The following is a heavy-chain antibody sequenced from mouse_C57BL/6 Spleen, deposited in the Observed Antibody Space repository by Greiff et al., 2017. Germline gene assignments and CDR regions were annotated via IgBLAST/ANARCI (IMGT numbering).Heavy chain of an antibody. CDR3: ARPLYGSSASFAY. CDR2: INPSNGGT. J-gene: IGHJ3*01. D-gene: IGHD1-1*01. V-gene: IGHV1-53*01. CDR1: GYTFTSYW. Sequence: QVQLQQPGTELVKPGASVKLSCKASGYTFTSYWMHWVKQRPGQGLEWIGNINPSNGGTNYNEKFKSKATLTVDKSSSTAYMQLSSLTSEYSAVYYCARPLYGSSASFAYWGQGTLVTVSA.